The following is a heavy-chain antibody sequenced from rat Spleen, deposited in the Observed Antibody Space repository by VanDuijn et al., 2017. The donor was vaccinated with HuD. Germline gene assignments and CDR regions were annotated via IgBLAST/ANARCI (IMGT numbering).Heavy chain of an antibody. D-gene: IGHD1-12*02. CDR3: ATDGYYDGIYYSVYIMDA. V-gene: IGHV5-20*01. CDR1: GFTFSNYD. Sequence: EVHLVESGGGLVQPGRSLKLSCAASGFTFSNYDMAWVRQAPTKGLEWVASIIYDSTRTYYRDSVKGRFTISRDNAKNTLYLQMDSLKSEDTATYYCATDGYYDGIYYSVYIMDAWAQGASVTVSS. J-gene: IGHJ4*01. CDR2: IIYDSTRT.